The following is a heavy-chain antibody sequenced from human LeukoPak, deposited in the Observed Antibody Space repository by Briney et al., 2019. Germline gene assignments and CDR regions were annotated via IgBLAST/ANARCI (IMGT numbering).Heavy chain of an antibody. CDR1: GGCISSYY. V-gene: IGHV4-59*01. CDR3: ARGGRSGFWSGLDPEFDY. Sequence: SETLSLTCTVSGGCISSYYWSWIRQPPGKGLEWIGYIYYSGSTNYNPSLKSRVTISVDTSKNQFSLKLSSVTAADTAVYYCARGGRSGFWSGLDPEFDYWGQGTLVTVSS. J-gene: IGHJ4*02. CDR2: IYYSGST. D-gene: IGHD3-3*01.